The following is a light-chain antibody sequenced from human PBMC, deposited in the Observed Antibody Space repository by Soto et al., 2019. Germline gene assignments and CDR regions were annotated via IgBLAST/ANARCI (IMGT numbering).Light chain of an antibody. V-gene: IGLV4-69*01. CDR3: QTWGTGSAFVV. CDR1: SGHSNYA. Sequence: QPVLTQSPSASASLGASVKLTCTLSSGHSNYAIAWHQQQPEKGPRYLMKVNSGGSHIKGDGIPDRFSGSSSGAESYLFISSLQSEDEADYYCQTWGTGSAFVVLGGGTQLTVL. J-gene: IGLJ7*01. CDR2: VNSGGSH.